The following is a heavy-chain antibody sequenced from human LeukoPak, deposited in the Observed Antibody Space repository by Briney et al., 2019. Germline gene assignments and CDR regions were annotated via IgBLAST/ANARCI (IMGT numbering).Heavy chain of an antibody. Sequence: SETLSLTCTVSRASISPYYWTWIRQPAGKGLEWIGHVHTSGSTNYNPSLKSRVTMSIDTSTNQFSLKLNSVTAADTAVYYCAKEGMIRGVIDYWGQGALVTVSS. CDR1: RASISPYY. D-gene: IGHD3-10*01. CDR3: AKEGMIRGVIDY. V-gene: IGHV4-4*07. J-gene: IGHJ4*02. CDR2: VHTSGST.